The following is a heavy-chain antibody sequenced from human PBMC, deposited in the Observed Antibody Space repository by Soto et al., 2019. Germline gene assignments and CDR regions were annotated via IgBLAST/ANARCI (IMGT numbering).Heavy chain of an antibody. Sequence: QVQLQESGPGLVKPSDTLSLTCTVSGASISTYYWSWIRQPPGKGLEWIGYISYSASTHYNPSLKSGVTISFDASKNEISLQVRSATAADAAVYYCARDLKEYCSDGKCNWFDPWGQGTLVTVSS. CDR2: ISYSAST. D-gene: IGHD2-15*01. CDR1: GASISTYY. CDR3: ARDLKEYCSDGKCNWFDP. V-gene: IGHV4-59*01. J-gene: IGHJ5*02.